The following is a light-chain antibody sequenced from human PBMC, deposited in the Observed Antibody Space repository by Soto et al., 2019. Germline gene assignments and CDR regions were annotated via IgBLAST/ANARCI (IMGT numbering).Light chain of an antibody. Sequence: DIQLTQSPSFLSACVGDRVSITCRASQDIITYLGWYQQKPGKAPNVLIYGASILQSGVPSRFSGSGSGTEFTLTISSLQPEYFATYYCQQLHSYPLTFGGGTKVEIK. J-gene: IGKJ4*01. CDR1: QDIITY. CDR3: QQLHSYPLT. CDR2: GAS. V-gene: IGKV1-9*01.